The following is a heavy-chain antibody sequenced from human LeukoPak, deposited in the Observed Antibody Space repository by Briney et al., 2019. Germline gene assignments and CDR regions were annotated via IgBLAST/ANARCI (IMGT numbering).Heavy chain of an antibody. CDR2: ISSSGTII. D-gene: IGHD4-11*01. V-gene: IGHV3-48*03. J-gene: IGHJ4*02. CDR1: GFTFSSYE. CDR3: ARAMTS. Sequence: GGSLRLSCTASGFTFSSYEMNWVRQAPGKGLEWVSHISSSGTIIYYADSVRGRFTISRDNAKNSLYLQMNSLRAEDTAVYYCARAMTSWGQGTLVTVSS.